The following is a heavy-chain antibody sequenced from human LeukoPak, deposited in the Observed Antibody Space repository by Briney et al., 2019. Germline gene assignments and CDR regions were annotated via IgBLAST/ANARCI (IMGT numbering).Heavy chain of an antibody. J-gene: IGHJ3*02. D-gene: IGHD3-16*01. CDR2: ISSSSTYI. Sequence: GGSLRLSCAASGFTFSSYSMNWVRQAPEKGLEWVSSISSSSTYIYYVDSVKGRFTISRDNAKNSLYLQMNSLRAEDTAVYYCARLKGGGAFDIWGQGTMVTVSS. CDR3: ARLKGGGAFDI. V-gene: IGHV3-21*01. CDR1: GFTFSSYS.